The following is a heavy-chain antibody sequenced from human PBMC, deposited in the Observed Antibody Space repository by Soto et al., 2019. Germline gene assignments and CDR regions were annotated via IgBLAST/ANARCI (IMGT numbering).Heavy chain of an antibody. D-gene: IGHD3-10*01. CDR2: ISAYNGNT. Sequence: ASVKVSYKASGYTFTNWGISWVRQAPGQGLEWMGWISAYNGNTKYAQKLQGRVTMTTDTSTSTAYMELRSLRSDDTAVYYCARGVGSGSYYNQYNWFDPWGQGTLVTVSS. CDR1: GYTFTNWG. V-gene: IGHV1-18*01. CDR3: ARGVGSGSYYNQYNWFDP. J-gene: IGHJ5*02.